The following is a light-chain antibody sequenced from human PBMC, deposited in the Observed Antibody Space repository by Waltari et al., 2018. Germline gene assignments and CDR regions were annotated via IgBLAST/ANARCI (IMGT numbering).Light chain of an antibody. Sequence: DVVMTQSPLSLPVTLGQPASISCRSSQSLVHSDGNTYLSWFQQRPGQSPRRLIYKVSDRDSCRDSGIPDRFSGSGSGTDFTLKISRVEAEDVGVYYCMQGTHWPITFGQGTRLEIK. CDR1: QSLVHSDGNTY. V-gene: IGKV2-30*02. J-gene: IGKJ5*01. CDR3: MQGTHWPIT. CDR2: KVS.